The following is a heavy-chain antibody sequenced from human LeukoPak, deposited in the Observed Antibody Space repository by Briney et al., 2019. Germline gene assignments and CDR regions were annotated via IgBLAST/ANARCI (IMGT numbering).Heavy chain of an antibody. CDR2: ISAYNGNT. CDR1: GYTCTGYY. Sequence: ASVKVSCKASGYTCTGYYMHWVRQAPGQGLEWMGWISAYNGNTNYAQKLQGRGTMTTDTSTSTAYMELRSLRSDEPAVYSCARVQYRYSSGWLEGYFDYWGQGTLVTVSS. J-gene: IGHJ4*02. CDR3: ARVQYRYSSGWLEGYFDY. V-gene: IGHV1-18*04. D-gene: IGHD6-19*01.